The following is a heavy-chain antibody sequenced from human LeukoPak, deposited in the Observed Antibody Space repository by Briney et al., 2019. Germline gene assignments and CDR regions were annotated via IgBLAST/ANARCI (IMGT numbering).Heavy chain of an antibody. CDR2: INPNSGGT. D-gene: IGHD3-22*01. Sequence: ASVKVSCKASGYIFTGYYMHWVRQAPGQGLEWMGWINPNSGGTNYAQKFQGRVTMTRDTSISTAYMELSRLRSDDTAVYYCARDRDDSSGYLYFQHWGQGTLVTVSS. V-gene: IGHV1-2*02. CDR1: GYIFTGYY. J-gene: IGHJ1*01. CDR3: ARDRDDSSGYLYFQH.